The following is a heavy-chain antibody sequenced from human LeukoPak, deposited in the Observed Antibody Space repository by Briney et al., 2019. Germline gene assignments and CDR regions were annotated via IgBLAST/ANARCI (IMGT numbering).Heavy chain of an antibody. CDR2: ISESAGRT. Sequence: GGSLRLSCAASGFNFGTYAMNWVRQAPGKGLEWVSSISESAGRTYYAASVKGRFTISRDNSKNTLYLQMNSLRAEDTAVYYCAEFGDALDIWGQGTMVTVSS. V-gene: IGHV3-23*01. CDR1: GFNFGTYA. CDR3: AEFGDALDI. D-gene: IGHD3-10*01. J-gene: IGHJ3*02.